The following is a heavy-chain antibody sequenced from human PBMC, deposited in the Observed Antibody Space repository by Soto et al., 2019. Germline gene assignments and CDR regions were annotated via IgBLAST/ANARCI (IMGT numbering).Heavy chain of an antibody. D-gene: IGHD2-15*01. Sequence: GEPLRLSCPASGFTFRSYAMHWVRQAPGKGLKCVAVISYDGSNKFYRDSVKGRFTISRDNSKNTLYLQINSLRYEDTAVYYCARGDREDIAVVVGARPGEYGVDVWGQGTTVTVS. CDR2: ISYDGSNK. V-gene: IGHV3-30-3*01. CDR1: GFTFRSYA. J-gene: IGHJ6*02. CDR3: ARGDREDIAVVVGARPGEYGVDV.